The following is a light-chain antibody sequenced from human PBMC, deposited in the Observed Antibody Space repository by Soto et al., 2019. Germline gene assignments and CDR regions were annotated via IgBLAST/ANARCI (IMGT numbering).Light chain of an antibody. CDR2: HAS. CDR1: QSISSW. V-gene: IGKV1-5*01. Sequence: DIHMTHSPSTLSSSVGDRVTISCRASQSISSWLAWYQQKPGKAPKLLIFHASLLESGVPSRFSGSRSGTEFTVSISGLQTDYVATNYCQQYNSYSSFGGRTSVEIK. CDR3: QQYNSYSS. J-gene: IGKJ4*02.